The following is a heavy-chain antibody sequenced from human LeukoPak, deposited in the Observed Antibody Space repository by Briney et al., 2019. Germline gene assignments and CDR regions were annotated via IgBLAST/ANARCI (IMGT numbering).Heavy chain of an antibody. CDR3: ARDLGHSGYGLYDY. Sequence: PGGSLRLSCAASGITFSGYWMSWVRQAPGKGLEWVANMKQDGSEKYYVDSVKGRFTISRDNAKNSLYLQMNSPRAEDTAVYYCARDLGHSGYGLYDYWGQGTLVTVSS. V-gene: IGHV3-7*01. J-gene: IGHJ4*02. D-gene: IGHD5-12*01. CDR1: GITFSGYW. CDR2: MKQDGSEK.